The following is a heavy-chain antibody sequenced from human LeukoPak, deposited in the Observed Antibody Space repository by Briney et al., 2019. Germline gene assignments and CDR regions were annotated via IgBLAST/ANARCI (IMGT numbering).Heavy chain of an antibody. CDR1: GYSFTSYW. D-gene: IGHD1-26*01. J-gene: IGHJ3*02. Sequence: GESLKISCKGSGYSFTSYWIGWVRQMPGKGLEWMGIIYPGDSDTRYSPSFQGQVTIPADKTISTAYLQWSSLKASDTAMYYCARSRVGATWVTDAFDIWGQGTMVTVSS. CDR2: IYPGDSDT. V-gene: IGHV5-51*01. CDR3: ARSRVGATWVTDAFDI.